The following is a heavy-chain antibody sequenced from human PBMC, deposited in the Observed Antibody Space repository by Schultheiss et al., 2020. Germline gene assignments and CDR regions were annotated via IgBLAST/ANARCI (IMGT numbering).Heavy chain of an antibody. Sequence: GGSLRLSCAASGFTFTSYTIHWVRQAPGKGLEWVSAVSYDGSNKYYADSVKGRFTISRDNSKNTLYLQMNSLRAEDTAVYYCAKEHVLRYFDWLDLGGYFDYWGQGTLVNGYS. D-gene: IGHD3-9*01. V-gene: IGHV3-30*04. CDR3: AKEHVLRYFDWLDLGGYFDY. CDR1: GFTFTSYT. J-gene: IGHJ4*02. CDR2: VSYDGSNK.